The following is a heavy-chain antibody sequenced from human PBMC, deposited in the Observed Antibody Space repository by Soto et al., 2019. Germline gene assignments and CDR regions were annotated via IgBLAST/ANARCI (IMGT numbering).Heavy chain of an antibody. CDR2: IYYSGST. Sequence: PSETLSLTCTVSGGSISHYYWSWIRQPPGKGLEWIGYIYYSGSTNYNPSLKSRVTISLDTSKNQFSLIVSSVTAADTAGYYCASEAGYYDRSGYNWFDPWGQGIQVTGSS. J-gene: IGHJ5*02. D-gene: IGHD3-22*01. CDR3: ASEAGYYDRSGYNWFDP. CDR1: GGSISHYY. V-gene: IGHV4-59*01.